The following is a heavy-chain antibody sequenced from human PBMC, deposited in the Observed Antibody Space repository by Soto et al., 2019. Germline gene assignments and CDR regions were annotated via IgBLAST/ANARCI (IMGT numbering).Heavy chain of an antibody. CDR3: AKKIIDIPTPTQAMGY. Sequence: EVQLLESGGGLVQPGGSLRLSCAASGFTFSSYAMSWVRQAPGKGLEWVSTISGNGGSTYYADSVKGRFTISRDIAKNTRVLQISTLRAEDTAVYYCAKKIIDIPTPTQAMGYWGQGTLVTVSS. D-gene: IGHD3-16*02. CDR2: ISGNGGST. CDR1: GFTFSSYA. V-gene: IGHV3-23*01. J-gene: IGHJ4*02.